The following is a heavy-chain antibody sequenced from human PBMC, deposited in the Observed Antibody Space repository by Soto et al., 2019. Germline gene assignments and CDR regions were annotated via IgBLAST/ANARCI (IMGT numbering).Heavy chain of an antibody. D-gene: IGHD3-16*02. V-gene: IGHV3-33*01. CDR1: GFTFSSYG. Sequence: GGSLRLSCAASGFTFSSYGMHWVRQAPGKGLEWVAVIWYDGSNRYHADSVKGRFTISRDNSKNTVYLEMNSLRVEDTAVYYCARWFPSGQTIVTDVSDYCGQGILVTVSA. CDR3: ARWFPSGQTIVTDVSDY. CDR2: IWYDGSNR. J-gene: IGHJ4*02.